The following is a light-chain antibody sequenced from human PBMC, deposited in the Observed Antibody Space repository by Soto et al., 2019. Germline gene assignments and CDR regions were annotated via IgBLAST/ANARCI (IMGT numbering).Light chain of an antibody. Sequence: EIVMTQSPATLSLSPGERATLSCRASQSVSSKLAWYQQKPGQTPRLLIYGASSRATGIPDRFSGSGSGTDFTLTISRLEPEDFAVYHCQQYSSSPLTFGGGTKVDI. CDR3: QQYSSSPLT. J-gene: IGKJ4*01. V-gene: IGKV3-20*01. CDR2: GAS. CDR1: QSVSSK.